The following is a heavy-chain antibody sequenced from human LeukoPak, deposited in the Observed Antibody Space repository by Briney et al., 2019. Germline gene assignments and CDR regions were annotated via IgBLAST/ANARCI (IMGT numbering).Heavy chain of an antibody. CDR3: ARAVKPQWFDY. J-gene: IGHJ4*02. Sequence: SETLSLTCTVSGGSISSYYWSWIRQPPGKGLEWIGSIYYSGSTYYNPSLKSRVTISVDTSKNQFSLKLSSVTAADTAVYYCARAVKPQWFDYWGQGTLVTVSS. D-gene: IGHD6-19*01. CDR1: GGSISSYY. CDR2: IYYSGST. V-gene: IGHV4-59*12.